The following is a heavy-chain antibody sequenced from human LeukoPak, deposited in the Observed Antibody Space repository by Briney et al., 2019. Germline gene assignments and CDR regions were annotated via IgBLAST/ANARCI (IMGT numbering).Heavy chain of an antibody. J-gene: IGHJ4*02. V-gene: IGHV1-46*01. CDR1: GYTFTSYY. D-gene: IGHD6-6*01. Sequence: ASVKVSCKASGYTFTSYYMHWVRQAPGQGLEWMGIINPSGGSTSYAQKFQGRVTMTRDTSTSTVYMELSSLRSEDTAVYYCARDTHLSIAARRGLYFDYWGQGTLATVSS. CDR2: INPSGGST. CDR3: ARDTHLSIAARRGLYFDY.